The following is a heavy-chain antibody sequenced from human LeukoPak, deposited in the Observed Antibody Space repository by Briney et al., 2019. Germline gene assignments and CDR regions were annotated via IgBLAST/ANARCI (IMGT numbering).Heavy chain of an antibody. Sequence: GGSLRLSFAASGFTFSNAWMSWVRQAPGKGLEWVGRIKSKTDGGTTDYAAPVKGRFTISRDDSKNTLYLQMNSLKTEDTAVYYCTTYTQLLKASDYWGQETLVTVSS. D-gene: IGHD2-2*01. V-gene: IGHV3-15*01. CDR3: TTYTQLLKASDY. CDR1: GFTFSNAW. CDR2: IKSKTDGGTT. J-gene: IGHJ4*02.